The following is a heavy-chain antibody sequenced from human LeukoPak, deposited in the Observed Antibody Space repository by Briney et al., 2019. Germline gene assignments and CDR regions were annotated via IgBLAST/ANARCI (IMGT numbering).Heavy chain of an antibody. CDR3: ARLAPGIAPYFDY. D-gene: IGHD6-13*01. Sequence: ASVTVSFKGSGYTFTSYYMHWVRQAPGQGMEWMGWINPNSGGTNYAQKVQGWVTMTRDTSISTAYMELSRLRSDDTAVYYCARLAPGIAPYFDYWGQGTLVTVSS. CDR1: GYTFTSYY. J-gene: IGHJ4*02. CDR2: INPNSGGT. V-gene: IGHV1-2*04.